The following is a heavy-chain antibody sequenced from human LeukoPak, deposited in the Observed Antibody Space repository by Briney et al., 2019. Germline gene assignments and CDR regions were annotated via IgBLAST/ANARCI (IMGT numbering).Heavy chain of an antibody. D-gene: IGHD4-17*01. CDR2: ISAYNGRT. J-gene: IGHJ4*02. CDR3: ARTPHTDHGDYASTDY. Sequence: ASVKVSCEASGYTFTSYGISWVRQAPGQGLEWMGWISAYNGRTYYAQNLQGRVTMTTDTATSTAYMELRSLRSDDTAVYYCARTPHTDHGDYASTDYWGQGTLVTVSS. V-gene: IGHV1-18*01. CDR1: GYTFTSYG.